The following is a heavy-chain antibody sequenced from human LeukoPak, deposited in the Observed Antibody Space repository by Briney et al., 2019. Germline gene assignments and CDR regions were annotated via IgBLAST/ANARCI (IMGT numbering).Heavy chain of an antibody. V-gene: IGHV3-23*01. CDR1: GFTFSNYA. D-gene: IGHD3-3*01. CDR2: ISGNGGST. J-gene: IGHJ4*02. Sequence: GGSLRLSCTASGFTFSNYAMSWVRQAPGKGLEWVSAISGNGGSTFDADSVKGRFTISRDNSKNTLYLQMDSLRAEDTAVYYCAKAVPKTIFGVAIGYYFDYWGQGTLVTVSS. CDR3: AKAVPKTIFGVAIGYYFDY.